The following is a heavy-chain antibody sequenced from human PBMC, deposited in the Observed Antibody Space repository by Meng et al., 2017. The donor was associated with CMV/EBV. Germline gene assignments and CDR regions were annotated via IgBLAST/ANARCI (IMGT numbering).Heavy chain of an antibody. J-gene: IGHJ4*02. CDR1: GFTFSSYG. CDR2: IRYDGSNK. Sequence: AASGFTFSSYGMHWVRQAPGKGLEWVAFIRYDGSNKYYADSVKGRITISRDNSKNTLYLQMNSLRAEDTAVYYCAKSIYDSSPFDYWGQGTLVTVSS. V-gene: IGHV3-30*02. CDR3: AKSIYDSSPFDY. D-gene: IGHD3-22*01.